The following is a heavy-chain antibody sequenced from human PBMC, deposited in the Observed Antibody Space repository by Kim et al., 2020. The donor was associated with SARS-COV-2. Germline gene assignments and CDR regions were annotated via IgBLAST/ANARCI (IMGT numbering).Heavy chain of an antibody. J-gene: IGHJ1*01. CDR2: ISYDGSNK. V-gene: IGHV3-30-3*01. CDR1: GFTFSSYA. D-gene: IGHD3-10*01. CDR3: ARETGGSGSYYREDEYFQH. Sequence: GGSLRLSCAASGFTFSSYAMHWVRQAPGKGLEWVAVISYDGSNKYYADSVKGRFTISRDNSKNTLYLQMNSLRAEDTAVYYCARETGGSGSYYREDEYFQHWGQGTLVTVSS.